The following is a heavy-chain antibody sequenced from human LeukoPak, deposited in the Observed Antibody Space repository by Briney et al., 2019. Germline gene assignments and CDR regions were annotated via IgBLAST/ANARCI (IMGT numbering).Heavy chain of an antibody. CDR1: GLTFSNYA. D-gene: IGHD3-10*02. J-gene: IGHJ6*04. V-gene: IGHV3-23*01. CDR3: AELGITMIGGV. CDR2: IGGSGGSS. Sequence: GGTLRLSCSASGLTFSNYAMNWVRQAPGKGLEWVSAIGGSGGSSYYADSVKGRFTISRDNAKNSLYLQMNSLRAEDTAVYYCAELGITMIGGVWGKGTTVTISS.